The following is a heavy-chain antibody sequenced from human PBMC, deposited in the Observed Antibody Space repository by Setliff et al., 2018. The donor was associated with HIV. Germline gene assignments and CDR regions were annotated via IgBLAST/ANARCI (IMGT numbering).Heavy chain of an antibody. V-gene: IGHV1-3*01. D-gene: IGHD3-3*02. CDR3: ARGTAPRPASVLEFLEWLFPNWFDP. J-gene: IGHJ5*02. Sequence: ASVKVSCKASGYTFTSYAMHWVRQAPGQRLEWMGWINAGNGNTKYSQKFQGRVTMTRDTSISTAYMELSSLRSDDTAVYYCARGTAPRPASVLEFLEWLFPNWFDPWGQGTLVTVSS. CDR2: INAGNGNT. CDR1: GYTFTSYA.